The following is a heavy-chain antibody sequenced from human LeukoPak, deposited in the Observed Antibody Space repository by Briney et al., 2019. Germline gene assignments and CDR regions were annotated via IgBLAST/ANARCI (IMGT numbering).Heavy chain of an antibody. V-gene: IGHV3-30*04. J-gene: IGHJ6*03. CDR3: ARHRKGDSSSWYVHYYYYMDV. Sequence: GGSLRLSCAASGFTFSSYAMHWVRQAPGKGLEWVAVISYDGSNKYYADSVKGRFTISRDNSKNTLYLQMNSLRAEDTAVYYCARHRKGDSSSWYVHYYYYMDVWGKGTTVTISS. CDR2: ISYDGSNK. D-gene: IGHD6-13*01. CDR1: GFTFSSYA.